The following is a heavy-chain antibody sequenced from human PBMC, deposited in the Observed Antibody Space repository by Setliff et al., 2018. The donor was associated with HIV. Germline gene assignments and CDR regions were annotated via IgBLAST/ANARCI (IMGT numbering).Heavy chain of an antibody. J-gene: IGHJ5*02. CDR3: ARGVVVAAHNWFDP. D-gene: IGHD2-15*01. CDR2: IWYDGSNK. V-gene: IGHV3-33*01. Sequence: GGSLRLSCAASGFTFSNYGMHWVRQAPGKGLEWVAVIWYDGSNKDYGDSVKGRFTISRDNSENTLYLQMNGLRAEDTAVYYCARGVVVAAHNWFDPWG. CDR1: GFTFSNYG.